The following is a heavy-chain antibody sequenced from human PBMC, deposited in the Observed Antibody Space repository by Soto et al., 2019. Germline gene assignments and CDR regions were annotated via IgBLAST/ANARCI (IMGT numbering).Heavy chain of an antibody. V-gene: IGHV1-69*08. CDR1: GGTFSSYT. Sequence: QVQLVQSGAEVKKPGSSVKVSCKASGGTFSSYTISWVRQAPGQGLEWMGRIIPILGIANYAQKFQGRVTITADKSTSTAYMGLSSLRSEDTAVYYCARDHAAAGTGDYWGQGTLVTVSS. CDR3: ARDHAAAGTGDY. J-gene: IGHJ4*02. CDR2: IIPILGIA. D-gene: IGHD6-13*01.